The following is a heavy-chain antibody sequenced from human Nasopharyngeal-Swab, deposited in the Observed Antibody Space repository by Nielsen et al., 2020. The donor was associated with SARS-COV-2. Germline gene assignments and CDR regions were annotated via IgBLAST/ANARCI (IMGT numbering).Heavy chain of an antibody. CDR3: ARDYCSSTSCYDY. J-gene: IGHJ4*02. V-gene: IGHV3-7*01. CDR1: GFTFSSYW. D-gene: IGHD2-2*01. Sequence: GESLKISCAASGFTFSSYWMSWVRQAPGKGLEWVANIKQDGSEKYYVDSVKGRSTISRDNAKNSLYLQMNSLRAEDTAVYYCARDYCSSTSCYDYWGQGTLVTVSS. CDR2: IKQDGSEK.